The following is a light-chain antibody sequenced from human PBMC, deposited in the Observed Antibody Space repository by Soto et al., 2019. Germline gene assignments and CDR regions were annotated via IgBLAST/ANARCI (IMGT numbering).Light chain of an antibody. J-gene: IGKJ1*01. CDR3: QQYGSSYPWT. Sequence: IVLTQSPGTLSLSPGERATLSCRASQSGSSNYLAWYQQKPGQAPRLLIAGASRRATGIPDRFSGSGSGTDFTLTIRRLEPEDFAVYYCQQYGSSYPWTLGQGTKVDTK. V-gene: IGKV3-20*01. CDR2: GAS. CDR1: QSGSSNY.